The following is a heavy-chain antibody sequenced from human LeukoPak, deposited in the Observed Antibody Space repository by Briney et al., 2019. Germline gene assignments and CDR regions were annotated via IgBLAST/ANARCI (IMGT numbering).Heavy chain of an antibody. V-gene: IGHV3-48*04. CDR2: ISSSGSTI. CDR3: ARTIAVAGTRAFDI. Sequence: GGSLRLSCAASGFTFSSYGMHWVRQAPGKGLEWVSYISSSGSTIYYADSVKGRFTISRDNAKNSLYLQMNSLRAEDTAVYYCARTIAVAGTRAFDIWGQGTMVTVSS. D-gene: IGHD6-19*01. CDR1: GFTFSSYG. J-gene: IGHJ3*02.